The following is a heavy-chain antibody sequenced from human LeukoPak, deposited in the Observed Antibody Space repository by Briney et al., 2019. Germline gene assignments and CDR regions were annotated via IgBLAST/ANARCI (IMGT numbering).Heavy chain of an antibody. CDR3: ARASPGHFDH. J-gene: IGHJ4*02. D-gene: IGHD1-14*01. Sequence: ASVKVSFKASGGTFSSYTFSWVRQAPGQGLEWMGGIIPIFGTANYAQKFQGRVTITADESTSTAYMELSSLRSEDTAVYYCARASPGHFDHWGQGTLVTVSS. CDR2: IIPIFGTA. V-gene: IGHV1-69*13. CDR1: GGTFSSYT.